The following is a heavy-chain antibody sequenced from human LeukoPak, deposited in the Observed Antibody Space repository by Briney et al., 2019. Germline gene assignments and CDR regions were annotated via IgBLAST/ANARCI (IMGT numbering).Heavy chain of an antibody. Sequence: PGGSLRLSCAASGFTFSSHGMSWVRQTPERGLEWVSSISASGGEKFYADSVRGRFTISRDNSKNTLYLQMYSLRPEDTDIYYCAKIGVIGLWYFDYWGQGSLVTVSS. CDR2: ISASGGEK. V-gene: IGHV3-23*01. CDR1: GFTFSSHG. J-gene: IGHJ4*02. CDR3: AKIGVIGLWYFDY. D-gene: IGHD2-21*01.